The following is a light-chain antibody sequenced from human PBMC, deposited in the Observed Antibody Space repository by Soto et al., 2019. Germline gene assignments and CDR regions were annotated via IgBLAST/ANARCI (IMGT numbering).Light chain of an antibody. J-gene: IGKJ2*01. CDR1: QSVSSN. Sequence: IVMTQSPATLSMSPWEIATLSCRASQSVSSNLAWYQQKPGQAPRLLIYGASTRATGIPARFSGTGSGTEFTLTISSLQSEDFAVYYCQQYNNWYTFGQGTKLEIK. CDR3: QQYNNWYT. CDR2: GAS. V-gene: IGKV3-15*01.